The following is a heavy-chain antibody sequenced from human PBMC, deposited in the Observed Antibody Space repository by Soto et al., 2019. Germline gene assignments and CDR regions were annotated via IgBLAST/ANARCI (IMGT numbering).Heavy chain of an antibody. J-gene: IGHJ4*02. CDR1: GFTFSDYA. CDR2: ISGSGAST. V-gene: IGHV3-23*01. D-gene: IGHD6-6*01. Sequence: GGSLRLSCAASGFTFSDYAMSWVRQAPGKGLEWVSGISGSGASTYYADSVKGRLTISRDNSKNTLYLHMNSLRADDTALYYCAKAKSSASSPLNYWGQGTLVTVSS. CDR3: AKAKSSASSPLNY.